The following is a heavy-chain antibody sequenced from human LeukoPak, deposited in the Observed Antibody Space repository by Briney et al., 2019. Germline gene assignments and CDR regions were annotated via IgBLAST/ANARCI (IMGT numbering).Heavy chain of an antibody. J-gene: IGHJ3*02. CDR2: IYSSDTT. Sequence: GGSLRLSCAASGFTFSGYAMNWVRQAPGKGLEWVSHIYSSDTTYADSVKGRFTISRDNAKNSLYLQMNSLRDEDTAVYYCARPLWPHAFDIWGQGTVVTVSS. D-gene: IGHD3-10*01. CDR3: ARPLWPHAFDI. V-gene: IGHV3-48*02. CDR1: GFTFSGYA.